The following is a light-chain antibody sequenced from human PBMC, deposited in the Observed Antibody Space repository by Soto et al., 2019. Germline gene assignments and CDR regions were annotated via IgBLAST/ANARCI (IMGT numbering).Light chain of an antibody. CDR3: SSFASGSTWI. CDR2: EVS. J-gene: IGLJ2*01. V-gene: IGLV2-18*02. CDR1: SSDVGSYNR. Sequence: QSVLTQPPSVSGSPGQSVTISCTGTSSDVGSYNRVSWYQQPPGTAPKLMIYEVSNRPSGVPDRFSGSKSGNTASLTISGLQAEDEADYYCSSFASGSTWIFGGGTKLTVL.